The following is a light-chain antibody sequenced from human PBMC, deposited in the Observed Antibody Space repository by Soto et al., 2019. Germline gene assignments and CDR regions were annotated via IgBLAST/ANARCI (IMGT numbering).Light chain of an antibody. CDR2: DAS. J-gene: IGKJ4*01. CDR1: QSISSH. V-gene: IGKV3-11*01. Sequence: EIVLTQSPATLSLSPGERATLSCRASQSISSHLTWYQQKPGQAPRLLIYDASNRATDIPARFNGSASGTDFTLTISSLQPEDFAVYYCQRRDWPLAFGGGTKVEIK. CDR3: QRRDWPLA.